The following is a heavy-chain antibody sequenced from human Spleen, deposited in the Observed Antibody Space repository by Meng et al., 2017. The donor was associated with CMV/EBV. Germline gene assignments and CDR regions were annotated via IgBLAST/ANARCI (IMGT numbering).Heavy chain of an antibody. V-gene: IGHV3-21*01. CDR2: TSSSSSYI. CDR1: GFTFSSYS. J-gene: IGHJ4*02. Sequence: GGSLRLSCAASGFTFSSYSMNWVRQAPGKGLEWVSSTSSSSSYIYYADSVKGRFTISRDNAKNSLYLQMNSLRDEDTAVYYCARDQAVAGGAIDYWGQGTLVTVSS. D-gene: IGHD6-19*01. CDR3: ARDQAVAGGAIDY.